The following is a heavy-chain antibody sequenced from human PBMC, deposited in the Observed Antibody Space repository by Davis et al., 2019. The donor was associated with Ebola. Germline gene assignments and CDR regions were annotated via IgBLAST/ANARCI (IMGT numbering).Heavy chain of an antibody. J-gene: IGHJ4*02. V-gene: IGHV4-39*07. Sequence: SETLSLTCTVSGGSISSSSYYWSWIRQPPGKGLEWIGEINHSGSTNYNPSLKSRVTISVDTSKNQFSLKLSSVTAADTAVYYCARGRSYLGYWGQGTLVTVSS. CDR2: INHSGST. CDR3: ARGRSYLGY. D-gene: IGHD1-14*01. CDR1: GGSISSSSYY.